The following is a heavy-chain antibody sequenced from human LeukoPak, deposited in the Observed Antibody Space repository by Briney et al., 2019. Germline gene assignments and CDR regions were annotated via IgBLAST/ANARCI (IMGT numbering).Heavy chain of an antibody. Sequence: SETLSLTCTVSGGSISSSNWWSWVRQPPGKGLEWIGSIYYSGSTNYNPSLKSRVTISVDTSKNQFSLKLSSVTAADTAVYYCASLVAANYFDYWGQGTLVTVSS. CDR2: IYYSGST. V-gene: IGHV4-4*02. CDR1: GGSISSSNW. J-gene: IGHJ4*02. CDR3: ASLVAANYFDY. D-gene: IGHD2-15*01.